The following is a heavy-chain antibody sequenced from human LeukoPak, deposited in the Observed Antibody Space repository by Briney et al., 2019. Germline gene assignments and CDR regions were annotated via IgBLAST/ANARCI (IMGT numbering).Heavy chain of an antibody. CDR2: INHSGST. CDR1: GGSFSGYY. CDR3: ATIRHSGYVATSFSA. V-gene: IGHV4-34*01. J-gene: IGHJ5*02. Sequence: PSETLSLTCAVYGGSFSGYYWSWIRQPPGKGLEWIGEINHSGSTNYNPSLKSRVTISVDTSKNQFSLKLSSATAADTAVYYCATIRHSGYVATSFSAWGQGTLVTVSS. D-gene: IGHD5-12*01.